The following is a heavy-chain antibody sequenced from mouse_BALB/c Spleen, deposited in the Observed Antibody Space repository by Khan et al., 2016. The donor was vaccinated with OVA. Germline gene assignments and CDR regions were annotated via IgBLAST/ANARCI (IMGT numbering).Heavy chain of an antibody. CDR2: IYPGDGDT. CDR3: AGHYCHYFDY. CDR1: GYTFTRYW. D-gene: IGHD1-1*02. V-gene: IGHV1-87*01. Sequence: QVQLQQSGAELARPGASVKLSCKASGYTFTRYWMLWVKQRPGQGLEWIGAIYPGDGDTRYTQKFKDKATLPADKSSSTAYMQLSSLASDDSAVYYCAGHYCHYFDYWGQGTILTVSS. J-gene: IGHJ2*01.